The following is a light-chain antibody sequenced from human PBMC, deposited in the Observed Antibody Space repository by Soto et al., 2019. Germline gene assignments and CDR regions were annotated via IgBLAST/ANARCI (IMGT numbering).Light chain of an antibody. V-gene: IGLV2-14*01. CDR3: SSYASSSTWL. J-gene: IGLJ3*02. CDR2: EVT. CDR1: SSDVGAYNY. Sequence: QSALTQPASVSASPGQSITISCTGTSSDVGAYNYVSWYKQHPGKAPKLMIYEVTNRPSGVSNRFSGSKSGNTASLTISGLQPEDEANYYCSSYASSSTWLFGGGTKLTVL.